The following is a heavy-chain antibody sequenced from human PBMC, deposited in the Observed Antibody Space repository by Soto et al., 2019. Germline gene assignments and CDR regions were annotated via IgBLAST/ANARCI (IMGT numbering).Heavy chain of an antibody. D-gene: IGHD6-6*01. CDR3: VRSSIAPRLFMYPFDY. V-gene: IGHV4-39*01. CDR1: DGSVNDDDYY. J-gene: IGHJ4*02. Sequence: SETLSLTCTVSDGSVNDDDYYWGWIRQPPGKGLECVGNIYFDGNTYYNPSLKSRVTISMDTSKNQVSLRLSSVTAADTAVYYCVRSSIAPRLFMYPFDYWGQGTLVTVSS. CDR2: IYFDGNT.